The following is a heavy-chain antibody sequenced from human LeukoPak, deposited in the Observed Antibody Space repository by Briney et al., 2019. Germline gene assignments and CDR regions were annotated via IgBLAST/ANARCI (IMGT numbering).Heavy chain of an antibody. CDR3: ARDNGGRDGYRYLKF. CDR2: IYYGGIT. D-gene: IGHD5-24*01. V-gene: IGHV4-39*07. J-gene: IGHJ4*02. Sequence: PSETLSLTCTVSGGSISSSGYYWGWIRQPPGKGLEWIGSIYYGGITYYNPSLKSRVTISVDTSKNQISLKLRSVTAADTALYYCARDNGGRDGYRYLKFWGQGTLVTVSS. CDR1: GGSISSSGYY.